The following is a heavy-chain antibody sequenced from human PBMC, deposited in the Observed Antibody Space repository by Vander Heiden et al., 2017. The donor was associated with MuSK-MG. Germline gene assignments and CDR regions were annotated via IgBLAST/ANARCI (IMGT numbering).Heavy chain of an antibody. CDR3: ARGDISGGPPPYYFDL. V-gene: IGHV1-2*02. D-gene: IGHD2-15*01. Sequence: QLQLVQSGAEVKKPGASLRVPCRASGYSFSGSYIHWVRQRPGLGPEGMGWINPRNGDTDYAQHLQGRVSMTGDASINTAYLELGSLRSDDTGVYYCARGDISGGPPPYYFDLWGRGT. J-gene: IGHJ2*01. CDR2: INPRNGDT. CDR1: GYSFSGSY.